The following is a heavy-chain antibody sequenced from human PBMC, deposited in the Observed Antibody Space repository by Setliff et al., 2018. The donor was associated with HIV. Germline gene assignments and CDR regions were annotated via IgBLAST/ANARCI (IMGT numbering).Heavy chain of an antibody. Sequence: ASVKVSCKAFGYTFSNYGISWVRQATGQGLEWMGWMNPNSGNTGYAQKFQGRVTMTRNTSISTAYMELSSLRSEDTAVYYCARRIAVAGSNGMDVWGQGTTVTVSS. D-gene: IGHD6-19*01. CDR1: GYTFSNYG. J-gene: IGHJ6*02. V-gene: IGHV1-8*02. CDR2: MNPNSGNT. CDR3: ARRIAVAGSNGMDV.